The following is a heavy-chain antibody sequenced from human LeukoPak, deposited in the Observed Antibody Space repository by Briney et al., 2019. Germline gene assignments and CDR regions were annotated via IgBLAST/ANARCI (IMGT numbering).Heavy chain of an antibody. J-gene: IGHJ6*04. CDR1: GGSISSGGYS. CDR2: IYHSGGT. Sequence: SETLSLTCAVSGGSISSGGYSWSWIRQPPGKGLEWIGYIYHSGGTYYNPSLKSRVTISVDRSKNQFSLKLSSVTAADTAVYYCARGGTSGYESYGMDVWGKGTTVTVSS. V-gene: IGHV4-30-2*01. D-gene: IGHD5-12*01. CDR3: ARGGTSGYESYGMDV.